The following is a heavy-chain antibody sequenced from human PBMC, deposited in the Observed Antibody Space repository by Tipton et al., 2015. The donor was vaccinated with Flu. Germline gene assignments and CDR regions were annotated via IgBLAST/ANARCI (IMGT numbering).Heavy chain of an antibody. J-gene: IGHJ4*02. CDR3: AREIWRSI. CDR2: IYYSGST. V-gene: IGHV4-59*02. CDR1: GGSVSGYY. Sequence: GLVKPSETLSLTCTVSGGSVSGYYWSWIRQPPGKGLEWIGYIYYSGSTNYNPSLKSRVTISVDTSKNQFSLKLSSVTAADTAVYYCAREIWRSIWGQGTLVTVSS. D-gene: IGHD2-21*01.